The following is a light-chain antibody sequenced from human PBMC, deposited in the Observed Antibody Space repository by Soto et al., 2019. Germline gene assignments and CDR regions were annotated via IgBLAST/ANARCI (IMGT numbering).Light chain of an antibody. CDR2: DIS. J-gene: IGKJ1*01. CDR1: EGVRTH. Sequence: DSQMTHSASSLSASVGDRVIITCLASEGVRTHLNWYQQRPGKVPKLLINDISNLQRGVPSRFSGSGSGTDFTLTISSLQPEDIATYFCQQSFRIPTFGQGTKVDIK. V-gene: IGKV1-39*01. CDR3: QQSFRIPT.